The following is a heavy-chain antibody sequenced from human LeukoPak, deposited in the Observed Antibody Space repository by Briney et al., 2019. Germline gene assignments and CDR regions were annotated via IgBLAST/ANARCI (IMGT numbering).Heavy chain of an antibody. V-gene: IGHV3-23*01. CDR2: ISGSGGST. CDR1: GFTFSSYG. CDR3: ARGEGYSGYDFYY. J-gene: IGHJ4*02. Sequence: GGSLRLSCAASGFTFSSYGMSWVRQAPGKGLEWVSAISGSGGSTYYADSVKGRFTISRDNSKNTLYLQMGSLRAEDMAVYYCARGEGYSGYDFYYWGQGTLVTVSS. D-gene: IGHD5-12*01.